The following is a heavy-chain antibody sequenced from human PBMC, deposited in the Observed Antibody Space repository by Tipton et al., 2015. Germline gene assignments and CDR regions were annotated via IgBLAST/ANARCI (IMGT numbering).Heavy chain of an antibody. V-gene: IGHV4-39*07. CDR2: INHSGST. Sequence: TLSLTCTVSGGSISSTSYYWGWIRQPPGKGLEWIGEINHSGSTNYNPSLKSRVTISVDTSKNQFSLKLSSVTAADTAVYYCARSPSQGLPLYYYYGMDVWGQGTTVTVSS. CDR1: GGSISSTSYY. D-gene: IGHD5-18*01. CDR3: ARSPSQGLPLYYYYGMDV. J-gene: IGHJ6*02.